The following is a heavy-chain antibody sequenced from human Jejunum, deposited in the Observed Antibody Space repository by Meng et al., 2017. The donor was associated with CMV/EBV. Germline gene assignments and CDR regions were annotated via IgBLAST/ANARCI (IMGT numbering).Heavy chain of an antibody. CDR2: VDPDLDET. CDR1: GYTFTDYF. J-gene: IGHJ4*02. CDR3: ARGGTTVTGD. D-gene: IGHD4-17*01. V-gene: IGHV1-69-2*01. Sequence: ISCNVSGYTFTDYFIHWVQQAPGKGLHWMGFVDPDLDETTYAEKFQGRVTMTADPSTDTAYMELNSLTSDDTAVYYCARGGTTVTGDWGQGTLVTVSS.